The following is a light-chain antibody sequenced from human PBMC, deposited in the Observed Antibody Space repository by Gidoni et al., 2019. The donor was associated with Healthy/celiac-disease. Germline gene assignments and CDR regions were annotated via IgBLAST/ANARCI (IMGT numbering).Light chain of an antibody. CDR2: CAS. J-gene: IGKJ2*01. CDR1: KSVSSN. V-gene: IGKV3-15*01. CDR3: QQYNNWPAYT. Sequence: EIVMTQTPATLSVSPGERATPSCRASKSVSSNLAWYQQKPGQAPRLLIYCASTRATGIPARFSGSGSGTEFTLTISSLQSEDFAVYYCQQYNNWPAYTFGQGTKLEIK.